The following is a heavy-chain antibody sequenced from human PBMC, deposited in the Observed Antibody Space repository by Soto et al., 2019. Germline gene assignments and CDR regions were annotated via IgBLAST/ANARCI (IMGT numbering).Heavy chain of an antibody. CDR1: GFTFSSYA. D-gene: IGHD6-19*01. CDR2: ISGSGGST. V-gene: IGHV3-23*01. CDR3: ARGLYVLSSGWIFDY. J-gene: IGHJ4*02. Sequence: GGSLRLSCAASGFTFSSYAMSWVRQAPGKGLEWVSAISGSGGSTYYADSVKGRFTISRDNSKNTLYLQMSSLRVEDTAVYYCARGLYVLSSGWIFDYWGQGTLVTVSS.